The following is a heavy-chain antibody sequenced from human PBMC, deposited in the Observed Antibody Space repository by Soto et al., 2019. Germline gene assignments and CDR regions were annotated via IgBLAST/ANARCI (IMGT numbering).Heavy chain of an antibody. Sequence: SETLSLTCAVFGDSVSDYNWSWIRQSPNKGLEWIGEVKPSGYTNYNPALRSRVTLSASGSTNQVSLKLASVTAADSATYYCARRGVPTPGDFYFDVWGEGTTVTVSS. CDR3: ARRGVPTPGDFYFDV. CDR1: GDSVSDYN. V-gene: IGHV4-34*01. D-gene: IGHD3-10*01. J-gene: IGHJ6*03. CDR2: VKPSGYT.